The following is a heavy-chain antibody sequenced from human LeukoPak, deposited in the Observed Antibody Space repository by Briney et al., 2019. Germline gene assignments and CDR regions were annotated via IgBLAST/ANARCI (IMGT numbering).Heavy chain of an antibody. J-gene: IGHJ4*02. CDR1: GFTFRDYH. CDR3: TTGVASGSQEVDY. Sequence: GGSLRLSCAASGFTFRDYHMSWVRQAPGKGLEWVGRIKSKTDGGTTDYAAPVKGRFTISRDDSKNTLYLQMNSLKTEDTAVYYCTTGVASGSQEVDYRGQGTLVTVSS. D-gene: IGHD1-26*01. CDR2: IKSKTDGGTT. V-gene: IGHV3-15*01.